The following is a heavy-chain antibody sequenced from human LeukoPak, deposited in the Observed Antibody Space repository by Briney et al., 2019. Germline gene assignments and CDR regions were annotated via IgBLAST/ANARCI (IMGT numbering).Heavy chain of an antibody. CDR1: GFTFSSYA. D-gene: IGHD2-2*01. V-gene: IGHV3-23*01. J-gene: IGHJ6*02. CDR3: ATDRAGYCSSTSCPRGMDV. Sequence: GASLRLSCAASGFTFSSYAMSWVRQAPGKGLEWVSAISGSGGSTYYADSVKGRFTISRDNSKNTLYLQMNSLRAEDTAVYYCATDRAGYCSSTSCPRGMDVWGQGTAVTVSS. CDR2: ISGSGGST.